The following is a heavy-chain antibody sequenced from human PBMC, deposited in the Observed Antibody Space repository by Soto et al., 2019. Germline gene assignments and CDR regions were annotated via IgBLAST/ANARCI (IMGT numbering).Heavy chain of an antibody. CDR2: TYYRSKWYN. V-gene: IGHV6-1*01. CDR3: ARDHLYCSSTSCYFNDAFDI. D-gene: IGHD2-2*01. J-gene: IGHJ3*02. Sequence: SQTLSLTCAISGDSVSSNSAAWNWIRQSPSRGLKWLGRTYYRSKWYNDYAVSVKSRITINPDTSKNQFSLQLNSVTPEDTAVYYCARDHLYCSSTSCYFNDAFDIWGQGTMVTVS. CDR1: GDSVSSNSAA.